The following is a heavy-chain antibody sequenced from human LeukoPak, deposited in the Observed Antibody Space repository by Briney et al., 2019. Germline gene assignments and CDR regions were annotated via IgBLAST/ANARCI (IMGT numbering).Heavy chain of an antibody. CDR1: GYTFTSYY. Sequence: ASVKVSCKASGYTFTSYYIHWVRQAPGQGLEWMGIINPSGGSTRYSQKFQGRVTMTRDMSTKTVYMELSSLRSEDTAVYYCARDPPACSGGSCYSVSYFDYWGQGTLVTVSS. V-gene: IGHV1-46*01. CDR2: INPSGGST. J-gene: IGHJ4*02. D-gene: IGHD2-15*01. CDR3: ARDPPACSGGSCYSVSYFDY.